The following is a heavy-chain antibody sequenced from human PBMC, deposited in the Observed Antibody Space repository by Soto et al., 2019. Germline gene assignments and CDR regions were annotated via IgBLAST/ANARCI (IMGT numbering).Heavy chain of an antibody. CDR1: GDSISGSVYY. CDR3: AITGAYYPSSCYFFPGVDT. V-gene: IGHV4-39*01. CDR2: TYYGGNT. D-gene: IGHD3-22*01. J-gene: IGHJ6*02. Sequence: QVQLQESGPGLVKPSETLSLTCTVYGDSISGSVYYWAWIRQPPGKGLEWIGSTYYGGNTYYNPSLRSRVAISVDTYKNPFSLRLTSVTAADSAVYFCAITGAYYPSSCYFFPGVDTWGQGNAVTASS.